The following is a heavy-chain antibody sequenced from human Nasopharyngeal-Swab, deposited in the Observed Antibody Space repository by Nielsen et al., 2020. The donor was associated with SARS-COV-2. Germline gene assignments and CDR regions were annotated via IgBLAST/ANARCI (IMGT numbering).Heavy chain of an antibody. D-gene: IGHD3-3*01. CDR3: ARASYDFWSGYYLADYMDV. Sequence: CIRQPPGKGLEWIGRIYTSGSTNYNPSLKSRVTISVDTSKNQFSLKLSSVTAADTAVYYCARASYDFWSGYYLADYMDVWGKGTTVTVSS. CDR2: IYTSGST. J-gene: IGHJ6*03. V-gene: IGHV4-61*02.